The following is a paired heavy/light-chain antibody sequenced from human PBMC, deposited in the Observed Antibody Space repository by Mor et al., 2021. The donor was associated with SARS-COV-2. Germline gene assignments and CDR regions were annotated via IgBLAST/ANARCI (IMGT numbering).Heavy chain of an antibody. J-gene: IGHJ4*02. CDR1: GFTFSNYW. CDR3: TRDRYKLDGSGYLAVDY. V-gene: IGHV3-7*03. Sequence: EVQLVESGGDLVQPGGSLRVSCVASGFTFSNYWMTWVRQAPGKGLEWVANIKEDGSEKHYVDSVLGRFTISRDNAKNSLYLQMSSLRVDDTAVYYCTRDRYKLDGSGYLAVDYWGRGTLVTVSS. D-gene: IGHD3-22*01. CDR2: IKEDGSEK.
Light chain of an antibody. Sequence: EIELTQSPATLSLSPGERATLSCRAGQSVNSFLAWYQQRPGQAPRLLIYDASNRATGIPARFSGSGSGTDFTLTISSLEPEDFALYYCQLRTNWPPRVTFGRGTRLDIK. CDR2: DAS. V-gene: IGKV3-11*01. CDR3: QLRTNWPPRVT. J-gene: IGKJ5*01. CDR1: QSVNSF.